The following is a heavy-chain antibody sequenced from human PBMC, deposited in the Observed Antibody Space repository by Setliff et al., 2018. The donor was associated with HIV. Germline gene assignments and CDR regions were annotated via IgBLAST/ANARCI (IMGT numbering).Heavy chain of an antibody. Sequence: LSLTCSVSGYSMRSGYYWGWIRQPPGKGLEWIGSIYHSGSTYYNPSLKSRVTISIDTSKNQFSLKLTSVTAADTAVYYCARAGSAAASPLDYWGQGTLVTVSS. CDR1: GYSMRSGYY. V-gene: IGHV4-38-2*02. CDR3: ARAGSAAASPLDY. J-gene: IGHJ4*02. D-gene: IGHD6-6*01. CDR2: IYHSGST.